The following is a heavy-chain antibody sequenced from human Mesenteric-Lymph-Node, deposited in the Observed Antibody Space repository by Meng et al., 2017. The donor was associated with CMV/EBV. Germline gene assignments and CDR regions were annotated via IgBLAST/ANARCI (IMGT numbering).Heavy chain of an antibody. CDR3: ATVSRDYAFDL. Sequence: SCKASGGTFTRYAVRWVRQAPGQGLEWMGRIIPILRVTHYAQKFQGRVTITADRSTGTAYMEVNSLRSEDTAVYYCATVSRDYAFDLWGQGTLVTVSS. D-gene: IGHD4-17*01. V-gene: IGHV1-69*04. CDR1: GGTFTRYA. CDR2: IIPILRVT. J-gene: IGHJ4*02.